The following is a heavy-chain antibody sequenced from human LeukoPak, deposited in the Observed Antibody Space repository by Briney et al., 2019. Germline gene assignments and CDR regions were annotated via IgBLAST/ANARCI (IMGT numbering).Heavy chain of an antibody. CDR2: LYHSGST. CDR1: GYSIGSGYY. Sequence: PSETLSFTCAVSGYSIGSGYYWGWIRQPPGKGLDWIASLYHSGSTYYNPSLKSRVTISVDTSKNHFSLKLRSVTAADTAVYYCARVWGGYDSSGWSDAFDIWGQGTMVTVST. V-gene: IGHV4-38-2*01. CDR3: ARVWGGYDSSGWSDAFDI. J-gene: IGHJ3*02. D-gene: IGHD3-22*01.